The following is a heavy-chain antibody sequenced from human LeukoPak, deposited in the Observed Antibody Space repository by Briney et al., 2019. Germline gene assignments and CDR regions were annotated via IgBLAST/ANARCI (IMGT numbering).Heavy chain of an antibody. D-gene: IGHD7-27*01. V-gene: IGHV4-38-2*02. CDR3: AREGNWGSWFDP. CDR2: IYHSGST. Sequence: SETLSLTCTVSGYSISSGYYWGWIRQPPGKGLEWIGSIYHSGSTYYNPSLKSRVTISVDTSKNQFSLKLSSVTAADTAVYYRAREGNWGSWFDPWGQGTLVTVSS. CDR1: GYSISSGYY. J-gene: IGHJ5*02.